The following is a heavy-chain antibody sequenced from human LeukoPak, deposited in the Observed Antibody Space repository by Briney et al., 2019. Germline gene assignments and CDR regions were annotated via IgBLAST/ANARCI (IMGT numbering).Heavy chain of an antibody. J-gene: IGHJ4*02. D-gene: IGHD2-15*01. CDR1: GYTFTSYG. V-gene: IGHV1-18*01. CDR3: ARDERYCSGCSCYYGGEGY. Sequence: GASVKVSCKASGYTFTSYGISWVRQAPGQGLEGMRWISAYNGNTNYAQKLQGRVTMTTDTSTSTAYMELRSMRSDDTAVYYCARDERYCSGCSCYYGGEGYWGQGTLVTVSS. CDR2: ISAYNGNT.